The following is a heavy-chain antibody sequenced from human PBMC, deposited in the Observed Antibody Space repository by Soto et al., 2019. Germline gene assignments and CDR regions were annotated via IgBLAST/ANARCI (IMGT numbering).Heavy chain of an antibody. J-gene: IGHJ4*02. CDR2: INAGNGNT. CDR1: GYTFTSYA. Sequence: QVQLVQSGAEEKKPGASVKVSCKASGYTFTSYAMHWVRQAPGQRLEWMGWINAGNGNTKYSQKLHGRVTITRDTYASTAYMELSSLRSEDTAVYYCARGGGYLAFDYWGQGTLVTVSS. V-gene: IGHV1-3*05. D-gene: IGHD5-12*01. CDR3: ARGGGYLAFDY.